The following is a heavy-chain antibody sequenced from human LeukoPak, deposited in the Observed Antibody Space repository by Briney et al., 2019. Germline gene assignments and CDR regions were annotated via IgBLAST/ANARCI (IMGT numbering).Heavy chain of an antibody. CDR1: GYTFTSYY. CDR2: INTNTGNP. D-gene: IGHD2-8*01. V-gene: IGHV7-4-1*02. CDR3: GTSSAGNPFHY. J-gene: IGHJ4*02. Sequence: ASVKVSCKASGYTFTSYYMHWVRQAPGQGLEWMGWINTNTGNPTYAQGFTGRFVFSLDTSVSTAYLQISSLKAEDTAVYYCGTSSAGNPFHYWGQGTLVTVSS.